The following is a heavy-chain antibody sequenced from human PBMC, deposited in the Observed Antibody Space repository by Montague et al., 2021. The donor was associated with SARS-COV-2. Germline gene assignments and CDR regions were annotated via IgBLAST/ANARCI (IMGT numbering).Heavy chain of an antibody. V-gene: IGHV4-39*01. CDR1: GGSMNNDGYY. Sequence: SETLSLTCDVTGGSMNNDGYYWGWVRQSPGKGLEYLATIPYFGTPFYNPSLRSRLTISIDTSRNKFFLRLQSVTAADTAMYYCSRHNSSLAHWYFGLWGRGSLVTVSS. CDR3: SRHNSSLAHWYFGL. D-gene: IGHD6-13*01. J-gene: IGHJ2*01. CDR2: IPYFGTP.